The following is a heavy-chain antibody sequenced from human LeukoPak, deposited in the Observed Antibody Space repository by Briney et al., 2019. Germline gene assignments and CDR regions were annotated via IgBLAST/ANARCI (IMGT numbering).Heavy chain of an antibody. CDR3: ASLYDIVGTTVDY. J-gene: IGHJ4*02. CDR2: INPSGGST. CDR1: GYTFTNYY. D-gene: IGHD1-26*01. V-gene: IGHV1-46*01. Sequence: ASVKVSCKASGYTFTNYYIHWVRQAPGQGLEWMGIINPSGGSTTYAQKFQGRVTMTRDTSISTAYMALSGLRSDDTAVYYCASLYDIVGTTVDYWGQGTLVTVSS.